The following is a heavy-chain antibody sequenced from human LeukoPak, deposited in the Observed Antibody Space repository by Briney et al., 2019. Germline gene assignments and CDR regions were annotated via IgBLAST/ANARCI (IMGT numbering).Heavy chain of an antibody. CDR1: GFTFSSYW. CDR3: ARAGYYYDSSGYYYFH. D-gene: IGHD3-22*01. Sequence: GGSLRLSCAASGFTFSSYWMHWVRQAPGKGLVWVSRINSDGSSTSYADSVKGRFPISRDNAKTTLYMQMNSLRAEDTAVYYCARAGYYYDSSGYYYFHWGQGTLVTVSS. J-gene: IGHJ4*02. CDR2: INSDGSST. V-gene: IGHV3-74*01.